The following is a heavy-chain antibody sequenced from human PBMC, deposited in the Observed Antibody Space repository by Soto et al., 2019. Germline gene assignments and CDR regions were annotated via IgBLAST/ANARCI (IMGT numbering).Heavy chain of an antibody. Sequence: GGSLRLSCAASGFTFSSYGMHWVRQAPGKGLEWVAVIWYDGSNKYYADSVKGRFTISRDNSKNTLYLQMNSLRAEDTAVYYCAREAWRYCSSTSCYAINYFDYWGQGTLVTVSS. J-gene: IGHJ4*02. D-gene: IGHD2-2*01. CDR1: GFTFSSYG. CDR3: AREAWRYCSSTSCYAINYFDY. V-gene: IGHV3-33*01. CDR2: IWYDGSNK.